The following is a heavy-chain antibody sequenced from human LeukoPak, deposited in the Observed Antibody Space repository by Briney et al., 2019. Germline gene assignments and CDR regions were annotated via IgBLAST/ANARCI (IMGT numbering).Heavy chain of an antibody. CDR1: GFTVSSNS. D-gene: IGHD1-26*01. CDR2: IYSDNT. V-gene: IGHV3-53*01. Sequence: GGSLRLSCTVSGFTVSSNSMSWVRQAPGKGLEWVSFIYSDNTHYSDSVKGRFTISRDNSKNTLYLQMNSLRAEDTAVYYCAKDPEVGSYSLNYMDVWGKGTTVTISS. J-gene: IGHJ6*03. CDR3: AKDPEVGSYSLNYMDV.